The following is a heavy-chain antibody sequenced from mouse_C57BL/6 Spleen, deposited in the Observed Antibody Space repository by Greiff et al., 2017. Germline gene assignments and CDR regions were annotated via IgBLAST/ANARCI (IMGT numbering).Heavy chain of an antibody. D-gene: IGHD1-1*01. V-gene: IGHV5-17*01. CDR1: GFTFSDYG. CDR2: ISSGSSTI. Sequence: EVMLVESGGGLVKPGGSLKLSCAASGFTFSDYGMHWVRQAPEKGLEWVAYISSGSSTIYYADTVKGRFTISRDNAKNTLFLQLTSLRSEDTAMYYGARGGSSYVDYFDYWGQGTTLTVSS. J-gene: IGHJ2*01. CDR3: ARGGSSYVDYFDY.